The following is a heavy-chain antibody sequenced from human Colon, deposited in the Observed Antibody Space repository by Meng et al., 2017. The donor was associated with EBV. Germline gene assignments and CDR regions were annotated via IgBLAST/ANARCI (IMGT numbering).Heavy chain of an antibody. CDR3: ARGVGSGWTYYFDH. CDR2: ISGDGRSV. J-gene: IGHJ4*02. V-gene: IGHV3-74*01. CDR1: SFVFSNYW. D-gene: IGHD6-19*01. Sequence: EVQVVESGGGLGQPXGSLRLSGAASSFVFSNYWMHWVRQAPGKGLVWVSRISGDGRSVSYADSVKGRFTISRDNANSTMYLQMNSLRADDTAVYFCARGVGSGWTYYFDHWGQGALVTVSS.